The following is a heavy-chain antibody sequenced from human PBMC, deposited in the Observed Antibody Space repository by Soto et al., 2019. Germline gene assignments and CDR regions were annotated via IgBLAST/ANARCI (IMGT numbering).Heavy chain of an antibody. J-gene: IGHJ4*02. Sequence: PXETLSLTCAVSGYSISSGYYWGWIRQPPGKGLEWIGSIYHSGSTYYNPSLKSRVTISVDTSKNQFSLKLSSVTAADTAVYYCAREVSGYDSSGHDYWGQGTLVTVSS. CDR3: AREVSGYDSSGHDY. CDR1: GYSISSGYY. V-gene: IGHV4-38-2*02. D-gene: IGHD3-22*01. CDR2: IYHSGST.